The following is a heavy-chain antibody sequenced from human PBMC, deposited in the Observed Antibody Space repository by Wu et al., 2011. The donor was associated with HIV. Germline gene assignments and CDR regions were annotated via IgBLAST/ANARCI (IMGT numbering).Heavy chain of an antibody. J-gene: IGHJ4*02. CDR3: ARGIPYYYDSSGYSSTPYTFDY. Sequence: QVQLVQSGAEVKKPGSSVKVYCKASGGTFSSYGISWVRQAPGQGPEWMGGIIPIFGTANYAQKFQGRVTITTDESTSTAYMELSSLRSEDTAVYYCARGIPYYYDSSGYSSTPYTFDYWGQGTLVTVSS. CDR1: GGTFSSYG. CDR2: IIPIFGTA. D-gene: IGHD3-22*01. V-gene: IGHV1-69*05.